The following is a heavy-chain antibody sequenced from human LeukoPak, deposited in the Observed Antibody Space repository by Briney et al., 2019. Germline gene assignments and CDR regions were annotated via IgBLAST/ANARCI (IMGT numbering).Heavy chain of an antibody. Sequence: GASVKVSCKASGYTFTNYYMHWVRQAPGQGLEWMGLIHPSGGNTNYAQNLQGRVTMTTDTSTSTAYMELRSLRSDDTAVYYCARDITMVRGAPFDYWGQGTLVTVSS. V-gene: IGHV1-46*01. CDR2: IHPSGGNT. CDR3: ARDITMVRGAPFDY. CDR1: GYTFTNYY. D-gene: IGHD3-10*01. J-gene: IGHJ4*02.